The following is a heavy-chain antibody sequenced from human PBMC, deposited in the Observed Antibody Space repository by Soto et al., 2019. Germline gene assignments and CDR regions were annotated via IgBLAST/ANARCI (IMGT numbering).Heavy chain of an antibody. CDR3: AKDLLVVGATPAYY. J-gene: IGHJ4*02. Sequence: QVQLVESGGGVVQPGRSLRLSCAASGFTFSSYGMHWVRQAPGKGLEWVAVISYDGSNKYYADSVQGRFTISRDNSKNTLYLQMNSLRAEDTAVYYCAKDLLVVGATPAYYWGQGTLVTVSS. V-gene: IGHV3-30*18. D-gene: IGHD1-26*01. CDR2: ISYDGSNK. CDR1: GFTFSSYG.